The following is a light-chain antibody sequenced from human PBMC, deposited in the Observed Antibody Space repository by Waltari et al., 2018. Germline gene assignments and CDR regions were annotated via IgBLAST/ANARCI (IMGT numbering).Light chain of an antibody. CDR3: AAWDDSLTIL. Sequence: QSVLSQPPSVSGTPGQRVSISCSGSNSNIGSHDGYWFQQHPGPAPTHFIYENETRPAGVPGRFSGSKSGTSASLTITGLRSEDEADYFCAAWDDSLTILFGGGTKVTVL. CDR2: ENE. J-gene: IGLJ2*01. CDR1: NSNIGSHD. V-gene: IGLV1-47*01.